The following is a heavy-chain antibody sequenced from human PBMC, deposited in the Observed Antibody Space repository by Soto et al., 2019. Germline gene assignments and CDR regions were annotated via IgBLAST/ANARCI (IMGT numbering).Heavy chain of an antibody. CDR1: GGSISSSSYY. V-gene: IGHV4-39*01. J-gene: IGHJ6*02. CDR2: FYYSEST. CDR3: ARHFLTGYDYYYYYGRDV. Sequence: SETLSLTCTVSGGSISSSSYYWGWIRQLPGKGLEWIGTFYYSESTYYNPSFKSRVTISVDTSQNQFSLKLSSVTAADTAVYYCARHFLTGYDYYYYYGRDVWGQVTTVTVSS. D-gene: IGHD5-12*01.